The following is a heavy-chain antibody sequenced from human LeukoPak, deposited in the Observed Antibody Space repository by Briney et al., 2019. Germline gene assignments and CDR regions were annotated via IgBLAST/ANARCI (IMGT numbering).Heavy chain of an antibody. CDR2: IYYSGST. V-gene: IGHV4-39*01. Sequence: SETLSLTCTVSGGSISSSSYYWGWIRQPPGKGLEWIGSIYYSGSTYYNPPLKSRVTISVDTSKNQFSLKLSSVTAADTAVYYCARQVRGYSYGYYYYYMDVWGKGTTVTISS. D-gene: IGHD5-18*01. J-gene: IGHJ6*03. CDR1: GGSISSSSYY. CDR3: ARQVRGYSYGYYYYYMDV.